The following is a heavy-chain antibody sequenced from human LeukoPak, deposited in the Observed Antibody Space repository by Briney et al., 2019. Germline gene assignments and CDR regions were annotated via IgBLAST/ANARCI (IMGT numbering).Heavy chain of an antibody. J-gene: IGHJ4*02. CDR1: GGTFSSYG. V-gene: IGHV1-69*04. CDR2: IIPILVIA. CDR3: ARDRDYYDSSGYYYYFDH. D-gene: IGHD3-22*01. Sequence: SVTVSCKASGGTFSSYGISWVRQAPGQGLEWMGRIIPILVIANYAQKFQGRVTITADKSTSTAYMELSSLRSEDTAVYYCARDRDYYDSSGYYYYFDHWGQGTLVTVSS.